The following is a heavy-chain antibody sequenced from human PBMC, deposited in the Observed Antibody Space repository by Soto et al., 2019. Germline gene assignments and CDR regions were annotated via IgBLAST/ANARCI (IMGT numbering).Heavy chain of an antibody. D-gene: IGHD3-22*01. V-gene: IGHV3-11*06. CDR1: GFTFSDYY. Sequence: VQLVESGGGLVKPGGSLRLSCAASGFTFSDYYMSWIRQAPGKGLEWVSYISSSSSYTNYADSVKGRFTISRDNAKNSLYLQMNSLRAEDTAVYYCARDSTTYYYDSSGYYFDYWGQGTLVTVSS. J-gene: IGHJ4*02. CDR3: ARDSTTYYYDSSGYYFDY. CDR2: ISSSSSYT.